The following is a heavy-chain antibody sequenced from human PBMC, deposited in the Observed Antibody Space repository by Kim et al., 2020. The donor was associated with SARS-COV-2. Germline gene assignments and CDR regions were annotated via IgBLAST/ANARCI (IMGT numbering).Heavy chain of an antibody. CDR3: ARDVLPGDLEWLTLTPNYYYYYGMDV. Sequence: ASVKVSCKASGYTFTSYYMHWVRQAPGQGLEWMGIINPSGGSTSYAQKFQGRVTMTRDTSTSTVYMELSSLRSEDTAVYYCARDVLPGDLEWLTLTPNYYYYYGMDVWGQGTTVTVSS. J-gene: IGHJ6*02. CDR1: GYTFTSYY. V-gene: IGHV1-46*01. D-gene: IGHD3-3*01. CDR2: INPSGGST.